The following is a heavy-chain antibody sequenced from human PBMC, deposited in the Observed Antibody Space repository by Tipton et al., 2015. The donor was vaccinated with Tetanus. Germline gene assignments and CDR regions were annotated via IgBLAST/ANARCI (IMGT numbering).Heavy chain of an antibody. CDR1: GGSISSYY. Sequence: TLSLTCTVSGGSISSYYWSWIRQPPGKGLEWIGTIYYSGSTYYNPPLKSRVTISVDTSKNHFSLKLSSVTAADTAVYYCARHNPSGLWFGELDSSFDYWGQGTLVTVSS. V-gene: IGHV4-39*01. CDR2: IYYSGST. D-gene: IGHD3-10*01. J-gene: IGHJ4*02. CDR3: ARHNPSGLWFGELDSSFDY.